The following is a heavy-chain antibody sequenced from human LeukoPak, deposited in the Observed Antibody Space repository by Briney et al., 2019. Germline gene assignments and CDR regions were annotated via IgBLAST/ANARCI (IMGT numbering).Heavy chain of an antibody. D-gene: IGHD3-22*01. CDR2: INHRGST. Sequence: PSETLSLTCAVYGGSFSGYYWNWNRQPPGKGLEWIGEINHRGSTNYNPSLKSRVTISVDTSKNQFSLKLSSVSAADTAVYYCASSPGGYYDSSGYYYLGYYYGMDVWGQGTTVTVSS. CDR3: ASSPGGYYDSSGYYYLGYYYGMDV. V-gene: IGHV4-34*01. CDR1: GGSFSGYY. J-gene: IGHJ6*02.